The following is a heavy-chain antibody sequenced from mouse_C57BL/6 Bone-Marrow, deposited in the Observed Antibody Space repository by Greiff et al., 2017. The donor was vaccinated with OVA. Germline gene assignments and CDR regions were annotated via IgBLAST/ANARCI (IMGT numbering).Heavy chain of an antibody. CDR2: IYPGGGYP. CDR3: ARRGYGSRIFAY. Sequence: QVQLQQSGAELVRPGTSVKMSCKASGYTFTNYWIGWAKQRPGHGLEWIGDIYPGGGYPNYNEKFKAKATLTADKSSSTAYMQFSSLTSEDSAIYYWARRGYGSRIFAYWGQGTLVTVSA. D-gene: IGHD1-1*01. J-gene: IGHJ3*01. V-gene: IGHV1-63*01. CDR1: GYTFTNYW.